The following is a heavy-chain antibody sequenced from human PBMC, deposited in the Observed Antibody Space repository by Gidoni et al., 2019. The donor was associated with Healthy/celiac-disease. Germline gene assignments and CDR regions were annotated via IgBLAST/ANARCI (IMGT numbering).Heavy chain of an antibody. D-gene: IGHD1-26*01. V-gene: IGHV3-49*03. CDR2: IRSKAYGGTT. Sequence: EVQLVESGGGLVQPGRSLRLSCTASGFTFGDYAMSGFRQAPGKGLEGVGFIRSKAYGGTTEYAASVKGRFTITRDDSKSIAYLQMNSLKTEDTAVYYCTRDLYSGSYYFDYWGQGTLVTVSS. CDR3: TRDLYSGSYYFDY. CDR1: GFTFGDYA. J-gene: IGHJ4*02.